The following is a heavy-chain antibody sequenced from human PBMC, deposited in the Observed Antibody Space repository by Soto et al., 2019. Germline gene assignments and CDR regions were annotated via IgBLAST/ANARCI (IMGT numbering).Heavy chain of an antibody. J-gene: IGHJ6*02. D-gene: IGHD2-21*02. V-gene: IGHV4-59*01. CDR3: ARDLWGYCGTDCYPLDV. Sequence: SETLSLTCTVSGGSISGYYWSWIRQPPGKGLEWIGYMYNTGSTVYNPSFKSRVTISVDTSKNQFSLKLNSVTAADTALYFCARDLWGYCGTDCYPLDVWGQGTTVTVSS. CDR2: MYNTGST. CDR1: GGSISGYY.